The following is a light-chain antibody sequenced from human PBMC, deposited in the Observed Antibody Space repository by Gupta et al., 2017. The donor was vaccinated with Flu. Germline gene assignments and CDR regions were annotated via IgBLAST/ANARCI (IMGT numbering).Light chain of an antibody. CDR2: AAS. CDR1: ETISNY. J-gene: IGKJ2*01. Sequence: GDKITITCRASETISNYLNWYQQQVGRAPQLLIYAASSLQNGVPSRFSGSKSGTNFSLTISDLQPEDFATYYCLQRFTFPRTFGQGTKLEV. V-gene: IGKV1-39*01. CDR3: LQRFTFPRT.